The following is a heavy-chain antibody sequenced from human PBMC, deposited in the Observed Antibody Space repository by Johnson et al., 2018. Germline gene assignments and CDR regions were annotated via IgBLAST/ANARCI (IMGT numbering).Heavy chain of an antibody. CDR1: GFTFSSYS. D-gene: IGHD3-10*01. J-gene: IGHJ6*02. Sequence: VQLQESGGGLVKXGGSLRLXCAASGFTFSSYSLNWVRQAPGKGLEWVSSISSSSTYISYADSVKGRFTISRANAKNALYLQMNSLRAEDTALYYCARDFRAGRGYGMDVWGQGTTVTVSS. CDR2: ISSSSTYI. CDR3: ARDFRAGRGYGMDV. V-gene: IGHV3-21*01.